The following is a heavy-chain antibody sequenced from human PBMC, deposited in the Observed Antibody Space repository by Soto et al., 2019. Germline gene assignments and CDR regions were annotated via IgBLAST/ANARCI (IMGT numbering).Heavy chain of an antibody. CDR3: AREFYYYDNSGRQYYFDY. D-gene: IGHD3-22*01. V-gene: IGHV1-46*01. J-gene: IGHJ4*02. Sequence: VASVKVSCKASGYTFTTCYMHWVRQAPGRGLEWMGIINPSGGSTSYAQKFQGRVTMTRDTSTSTVYMELTSPRSEDTAVYFCAREFYYYDNSGRQYYFDYWGPGTLVTVSS. CDR1: GYTFTTCY. CDR2: INPSGGST.